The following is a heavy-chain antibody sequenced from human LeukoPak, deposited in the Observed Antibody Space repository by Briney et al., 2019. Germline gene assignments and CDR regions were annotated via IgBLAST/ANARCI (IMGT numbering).Heavy chain of an antibody. J-gene: IGHJ4*02. CDR3: AKSQDGGRLFHFDY. D-gene: IGHD1-26*01. Sequence: PGGSLTLSCAASGFTFSSYAMSWVRQAPGQGLEWVSVISGSGGSTYSADSVKGRFTISRDNSKNTLYLQMNSLRAEDTAVYFCAKSQDGGRLFHFDYWGQATLVTVSS. CDR1: GFTFSSYA. V-gene: IGHV3-23*01. CDR2: ISGSGGST.